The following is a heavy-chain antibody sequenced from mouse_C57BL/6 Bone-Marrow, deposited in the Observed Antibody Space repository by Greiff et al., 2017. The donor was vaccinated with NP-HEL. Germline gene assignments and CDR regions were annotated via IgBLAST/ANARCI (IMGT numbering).Heavy chain of an antibody. CDR2: IYPRSGNT. CDR1: GYTFTSYG. V-gene: IGHV1-81*01. J-gene: IGHJ3*01. Sequence: QVQLKESGAELARPGASVKLSCKASGYTFTSYGISWVKQRTGQGLEWIGEIYPRSGNTYYNEKFKGKATLHADKSSSPAYMELRSLPSEDSAVYFCARPITTVVAKRFAYWGQGTLVTVSA. D-gene: IGHD1-1*01. CDR3: ARPITTVVAKRFAY.